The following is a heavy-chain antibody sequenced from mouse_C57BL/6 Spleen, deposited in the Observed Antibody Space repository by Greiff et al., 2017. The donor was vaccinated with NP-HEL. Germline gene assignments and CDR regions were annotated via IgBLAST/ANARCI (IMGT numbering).Heavy chain of an antibody. D-gene: IGHD1-1*01. CDR3: ASGGTGYGSSYWYFDV. CDR1: GYTFTSYG. CDR2: IYPRSGNT. V-gene: IGHV1-81*01. J-gene: IGHJ1*03. Sequence: QVQLQQSGAELARPGASVKLSCKASGYTFTSYGISWVKQRTGQGLEWIGEIYPRSGNTYYNEKFKGKATLTADKSSSTAYMELRSLTSEDSAVYFCASGGTGYGSSYWYFDVWGTGTTVTVSS.